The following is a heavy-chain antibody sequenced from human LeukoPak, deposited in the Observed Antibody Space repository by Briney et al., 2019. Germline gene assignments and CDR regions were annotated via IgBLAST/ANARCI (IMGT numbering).Heavy chain of an antibody. J-gene: IGHJ4*02. V-gene: IGHV3-74*01. CDR1: GFTFTNYW. CDR2: LPPDELGI. Sequence: GGSLRLSCAASGFTFTNYWMHWDRQAPGMGLVWVSRLPPDELGIIYADSVKGRFTVSRDNAKNTVYLQMNNLRVDDTAMYYCVGTIASRGSEYWGQGALVTVSP. CDR3: VGTIASRGSEY. D-gene: IGHD6-6*01.